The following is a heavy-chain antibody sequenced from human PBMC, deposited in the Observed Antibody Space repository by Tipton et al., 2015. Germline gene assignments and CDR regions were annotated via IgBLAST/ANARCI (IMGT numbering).Heavy chain of an antibody. CDR2: IYYSGST. D-gene: IGHD3-16*01. CDR1: GGSISNYN. CDR3: ARGGTNWFDP. J-gene: IGHJ5*02. Sequence: TLSLTCTVSGGSISNYNWNWVRKPPGTGQELYGHIYYSGSTNYNHTLKRRVTMSVDTSKNQFSLKLNSVTAADTAVYYCARGGTNWFDPLGQGTLVPVSS. V-gene: IGHV4-59*01.